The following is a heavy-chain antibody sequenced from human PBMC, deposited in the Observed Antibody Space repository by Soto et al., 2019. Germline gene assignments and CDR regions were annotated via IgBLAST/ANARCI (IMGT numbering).Heavy chain of an antibody. Sequence: QVQLVQSEAEVKEPKTSVTLDCRTSGYTFNEYSLQWVRQAPGQRLEWMGWITSGNGDTRCSQKFEGRLTLTRDTSANVAYMLLGGRKPEDSDTYYCVRARRDDGAGSPFDHWGQGTQLTVSA. V-gene: IGHV1-3*01. CDR1: GYTFNEYS. CDR3: VRARRDDGAGSPFDH. CDR2: ITSGNGDT. D-gene: IGHD2-8*01. J-gene: IGHJ4*02.